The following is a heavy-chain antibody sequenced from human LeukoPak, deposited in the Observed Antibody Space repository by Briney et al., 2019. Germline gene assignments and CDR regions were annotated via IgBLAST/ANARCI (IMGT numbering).Heavy chain of an antibody. D-gene: IGHD5-18*01. CDR1: GGSISSYY. J-gene: IGHJ4*02. V-gene: IGHV4-59*12. Sequence: SETLSLTCTVSGGSISSYYWSWIRQPPGKGLEWIGYIYYSGSTNYNPSLKSRVTISVDTSKNQFSLKLSSVTAADTAVYYCARELGYLIDYWGQGTLVTVSS. CDR2: IYYSGST. CDR3: ARELGYLIDY.